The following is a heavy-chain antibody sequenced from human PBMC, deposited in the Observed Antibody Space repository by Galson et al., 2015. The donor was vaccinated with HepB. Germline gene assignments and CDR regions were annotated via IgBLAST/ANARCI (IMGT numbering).Heavy chain of an antibody. CDR2: ISYDGSNK. V-gene: IGHV3-30-3*01. CDR3: ARDFDY. CDR1: GFTFSSYA. J-gene: IGHJ4*01. Sequence: SLRLSCAASGFTFSSYAMHWVRQAPGKGLEWVAVISYDGSNKYYADSVKGRFTISRDNSNNTLYLQMNSLRAEDTAVYYCARDFDYWGQGTLVTVSS.